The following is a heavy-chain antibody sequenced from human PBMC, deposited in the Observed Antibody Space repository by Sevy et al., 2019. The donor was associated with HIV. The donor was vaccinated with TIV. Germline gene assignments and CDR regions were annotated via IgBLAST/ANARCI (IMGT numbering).Heavy chain of an antibody. J-gene: IGHJ4*02. CDR1: GFTFSSYG. CDR3: AKDRSAQLGSGSYYNALDY. D-gene: IGHD3-10*01. V-gene: IGHV3-30*02. Sequence: GGSQRLSCAASGFTFSSYGMYWVRQAPGKGLEWVAFIRYDGSNKYYADSVKGRFTISRDNSKNTLYLQMNSLRAEDTAVYYCAKDRSAQLGSGSYYNALDYWGQGTLVTVSS. CDR2: IRYDGSNK.